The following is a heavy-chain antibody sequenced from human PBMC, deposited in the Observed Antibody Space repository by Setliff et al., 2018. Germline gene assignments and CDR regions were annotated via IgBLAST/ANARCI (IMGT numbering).Heavy chain of an antibody. J-gene: IGHJ4*02. D-gene: IGHD5-18*01. CDR2: IKQDGSEK. CDR1: GFTFSRYW. CDR3: ARGRGVDTAMVYFDY. Sequence: GGSLRLSCVASGFTFSRYWMSWVRQAPGKGLEWVANIKQDGSEKYYVDSVKGRFTISRDNAKNSLYLQMNSLRAEDTAVYYCARGRGVDTAMVYFDYWGQGTLVTVSS. V-gene: IGHV3-7*01.